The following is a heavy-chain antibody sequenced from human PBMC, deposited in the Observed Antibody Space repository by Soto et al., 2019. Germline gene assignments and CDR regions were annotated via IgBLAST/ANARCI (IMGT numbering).Heavy chain of an antibody. D-gene: IGHD4-17*01. Sequence: EVQLVESGEGLVQPGGSLRLSCAASGFTFSSYAMQWVRQAPGKGLEYVSAISSNGGSTNYADSVKGRFTISRDNSKNTLYLQMVSLRAEDMAVYYCARGGYGDYVTSYYYGMDVWGQGTTVTVSS. CDR1: GFTFSSYA. CDR2: ISSNGGST. V-gene: IGHV3-64*02. J-gene: IGHJ6*02. CDR3: ARGGYGDYVTSYYYGMDV.